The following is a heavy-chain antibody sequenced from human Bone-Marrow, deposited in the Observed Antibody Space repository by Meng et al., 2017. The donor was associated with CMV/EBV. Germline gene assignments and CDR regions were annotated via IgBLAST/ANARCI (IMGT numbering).Heavy chain of an antibody. CDR3: ARGRGAWDAYDI. V-gene: IGHV3-72*01. CDR2: TRNKANSYTT. CDR1: GFTFSDYY. J-gene: IGHJ3*02. Sequence: GESLKISCAASGFTFSDYYMSWIRQAPGRGLEWVARTRNKANSYTTEYAASAKGRFTISRDASKNSLNLQMNSLTTEDTALYYCARGRGAWDAYDIWGQGTLVTVSS.